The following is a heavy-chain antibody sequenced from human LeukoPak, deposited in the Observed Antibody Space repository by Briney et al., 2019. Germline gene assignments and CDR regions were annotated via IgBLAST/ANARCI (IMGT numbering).Heavy chain of an antibody. V-gene: IGHV3-48*02. J-gene: IGHJ6*02. CDR2: ITSGNSAM. CDR3: ARDDCGGGACRDNFYFFGMDV. CDR1: GFTFGRYS. Sequence: SGGSLRLSCTASGFTFGRYSMNWDRQAPGKGLEWLSYITSGNSAMHYADSVKGRFTISRDNAKNSLYLQMNSLRDEDTAVYYCARDDCGGGACRDNFYFFGMDVWGQGTTVTVSS. D-gene: IGHD2-21*02.